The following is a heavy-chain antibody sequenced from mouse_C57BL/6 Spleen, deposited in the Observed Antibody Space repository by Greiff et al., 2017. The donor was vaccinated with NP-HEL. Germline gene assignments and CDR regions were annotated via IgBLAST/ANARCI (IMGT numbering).Heavy chain of an antibody. J-gene: IGHJ3*01. Sequence: EVQRVESGGGLVKPGGSLKLSCAASGFTFSSYAMSWVRQTPEKRLEWVATISDGGSYTYYPDNVKGRFTISRDNAKNNLYLQMSHLKSEDTAMYYCARDHDYDAGFAYWGQGTLVTVSA. D-gene: IGHD2-4*01. CDR2: ISDGGSYT. CDR3: ARDHDYDAGFAY. CDR1: GFTFSSYA. V-gene: IGHV5-4*01.